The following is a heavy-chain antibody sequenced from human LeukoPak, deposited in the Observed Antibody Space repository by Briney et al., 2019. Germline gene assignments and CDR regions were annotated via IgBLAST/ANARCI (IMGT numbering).Heavy chain of an antibody. Sequence: SETLSLTCTVSGASVRSHYWSWIRQPPGKGLEWIGNVFHNGDNSFAPSLTSRVTMSVDTSKNQFSLNLNSVTAADTAVYYCASKPIVPASQGHYFDTWGQGILVTVSS. D-gene: IGHD2-2*01. CDR3: ASKPIVPASQGHYFDT. CDR2: VFHNGDN. V-gene: IGHV4-59*02. CDR1: GASVRSHY. J-gene: IGHJ5*02.